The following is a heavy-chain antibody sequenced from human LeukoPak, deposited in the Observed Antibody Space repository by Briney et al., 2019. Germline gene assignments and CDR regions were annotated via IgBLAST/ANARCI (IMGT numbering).Heavy chain of an antibody. J-gene: IGHJ4*02. V-gene: IGHV3-7*01. CDR3: AREGVDSGSYYFDY. CDR1: GFTFSSYW. D-gene: IGHD1-26*01. Sequence: GGSLGLSCAASGFTFSSYWMNWVRQAPGKGLEWVANIKQDGSEKYYVDSVKGRFTISRDNAKNSLYLQMNSLRAEDTAVYYCAREGVDSGSYYFDYWGQGTLVTVSS. CDR2: IKQDGSEK.